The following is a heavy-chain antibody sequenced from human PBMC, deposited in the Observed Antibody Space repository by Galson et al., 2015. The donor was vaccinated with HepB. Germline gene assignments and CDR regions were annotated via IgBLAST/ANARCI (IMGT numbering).Heavy chain of an antibody. D-gene: IGHD1-1*01. J-gene: IGHJ6*03. Sequence: CAISGDSVSTNNIAWNWIRQSPSRGLEWLGRTYYRSKWYNGYAVSVKSRISIKSDTSKNQFSLQLNSVTPEDTAVYYCVRVEVVGYYYMDVWGKGTTVTVSS. CDR2: TYYRSKWYN. V-gene: IGHV6-1*01. CDR3: VRVEVVGYYYMDV. CDR1: GDSVSTNNIA.